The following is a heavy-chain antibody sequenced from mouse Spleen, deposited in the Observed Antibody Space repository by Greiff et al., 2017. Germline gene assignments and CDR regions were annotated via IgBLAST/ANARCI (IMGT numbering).Heavy chain of an antibody. CDR2: ISGGGGNT. CDR3: ARHQLRDYAMDY. CDR1: GFTFSSYT. J-gene: IGHJ4*01. D-gene: IGHD3-2*02. V-gene: IGHV5-9*01. Sequence: DVHLVESGGGLVKPGGSLKLSCAASGFTFSSYTMSWVRQTPEKRLEWVATISGGGGNTYYPDSVKGRFTISRDNAKNTLYLQMSSLRSEDTALYYCARHQLRDYAMDYWGQGTSVTVSS.